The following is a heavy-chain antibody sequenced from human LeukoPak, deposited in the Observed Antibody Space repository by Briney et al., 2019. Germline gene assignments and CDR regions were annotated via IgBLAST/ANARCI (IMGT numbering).Heavy chain of an antibody. J-gene: IGHJ4*02. D-gene: IGHD6-13*01. Sequence: ASVKVSCKASGYTFTSYDINWVRQATGQGLEWMGWMNTNSGNTGYAQKFQGRVTMTRNTSISTAYMELSSLRSEDTAVYYCARAPAAGTDFFDYWGQGTLVTVSS. CDR3: ARAPAAGTDFFDY. CDR1: GYTFTSYD. V-gene: IGHV1-8*01. CDR2: MNTNSGNT.